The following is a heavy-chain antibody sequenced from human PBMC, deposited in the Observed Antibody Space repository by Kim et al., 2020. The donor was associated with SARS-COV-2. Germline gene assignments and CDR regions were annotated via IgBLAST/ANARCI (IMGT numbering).Heavy chain of an antibody. CDR3: ARRAGTTADPFDY. V-gene: IGHV4-61*07. J-gene: IGHJ4*02. Sequence: YNPSLMSRVTISVDTSKNQFSLKLSSVTAADTAVYYCARRAGTTADPFDYWGQGTLVTVSS.